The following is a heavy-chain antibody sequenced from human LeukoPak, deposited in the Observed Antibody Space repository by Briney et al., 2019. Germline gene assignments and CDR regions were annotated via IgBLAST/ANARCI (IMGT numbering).Heavy chain of an antibody. CDR3: ARGETYYDSSGYYSPH. Sequence: ASVKLSCKASGYTFTGYYMNWVRQAPGQGLEWIGWINPNSGGTNYAQKFQGRVTMTRDTSISTAYMELSRLRSDDTAVYYCARGETYYDSSGYYSPHWGQGTLVTVSS. J-gene: IGHJ4*02. CDR2: INPNSGGT. D-gene: IGHD3-22*01. CDR1: GYTFTGYY. V-gene: IGHV1-2*02.